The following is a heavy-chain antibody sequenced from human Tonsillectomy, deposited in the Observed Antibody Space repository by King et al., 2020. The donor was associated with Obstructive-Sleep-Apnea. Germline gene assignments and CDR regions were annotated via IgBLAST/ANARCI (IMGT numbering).Heavy chain of an antibody. D-gene: IGHD6-19*01. J-gene: IGHJ4*02. CDR2: ISYDGTNK. Sequence: VQLVESGGGVVQPGRSLRLSCAASGFTFSSYAMHWVRQAPGKGLEWVAVISYDGTNKYYADSVKGRFTISRDNSKNTLYLQMSSLRAEDTAVYYCARDRHGSGSDYWGQGTLVTVSS. V-gene: IGHV3-30*04. CDR1: GFTFSSYA. CDR3: ARDRHGSGSDY.